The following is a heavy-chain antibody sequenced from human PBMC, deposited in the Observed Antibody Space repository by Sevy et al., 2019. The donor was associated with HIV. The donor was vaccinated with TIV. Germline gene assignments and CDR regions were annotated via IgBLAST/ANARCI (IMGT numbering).Heavy chain of an antibody. D-gene: IGHD6-19*01. Sequence: ASVKVSCKASGYTFTGYYMHWVRQAPGQGLEWMGRINPNSGGTNYAQKFQGRVTMTRDTSISTAYMELSRLRSDDTAVDYGARISGAGPYSGGGGYWGQGTLVTVSS. J-gene: IGHJ4*02. CDR1: GYTFTGYY. CDR3: ARISGAGPYSGGGGY. V-gene: IGHV1-2*06. CDR2: INPNSGGT.